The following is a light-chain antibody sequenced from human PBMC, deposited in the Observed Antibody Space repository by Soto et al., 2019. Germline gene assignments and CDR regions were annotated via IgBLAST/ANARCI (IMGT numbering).Light chain of an antibody. CDR1: QSIGDN. CDR2: GAS. J-gene: IGKJ2*01. Sequence: EIEVTQSPATLSVSPGERVTLSCRASQSIGDNLAWYQQKPGQAPRLLIYGASTRAAGVPGRFSGSGSGTDFTLTISSLQSEDFAVYYCQQCDRWPSYTFGQGTKLEIK. CDR3: QQCDRWPSYT. V-gene: IGKV3D-15*01.